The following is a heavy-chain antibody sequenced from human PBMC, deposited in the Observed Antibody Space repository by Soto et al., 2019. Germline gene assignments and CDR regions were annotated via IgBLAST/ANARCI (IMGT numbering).Heavy chain of an antibody. CDR3: AKDRVVALAYYFDY. V-gene: IGHV3-23*01. CDR2: ISGSGGST. CDR1: GFTFSSYA. D-gene: IGHD2-15*01. Sequence: PGGCMRLSCAASGFTFSSYAMSWVRQAPGKGLEWVSAISGSGGSTYYADSVKGRFTISRDNSKNTLYLQMNSLRAEDTAVYYCAKDRVVALAYYFDYWGQGTLVTVSS. J-gene: IGHJ4*02.